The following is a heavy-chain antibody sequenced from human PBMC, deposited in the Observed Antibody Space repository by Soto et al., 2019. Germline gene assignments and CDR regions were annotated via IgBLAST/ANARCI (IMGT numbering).Heavy chain of an antibody. CDR3: ARYSSSWPNYYYYGMDV. CDR2: ISAYNGNT. Sequence: QVQLVQSGAEVKKPGASVKVSCKASGYTFTSYGISWVRQAPGQGLEWMGWISAYNGNTNYAQKLQGRVTMTTDTSTSTAYMELRSLRSADTAVYYCARYSSSWPNYYYYGMDVWGQGTTVTVSS. J-gene: IGHJ6*02. V-gene: IGHV1-18*01. D-gene: IGHD6-13*01. CDR1: GYTFTSYG.